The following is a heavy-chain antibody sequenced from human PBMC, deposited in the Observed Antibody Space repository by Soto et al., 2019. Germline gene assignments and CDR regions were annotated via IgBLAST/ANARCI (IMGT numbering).Heavy chain of an antibody. CDR1: GYTFTSYD. J-gene: IGHJ3*02. CDR3: TTESFDDSSGYRLSAFDI. D-gene: IGHD3-22*01. CDR2: MSPNSGNT. Sequence: ASVKVSCKASGYTFTSYDINWVRQATGQGLEWMGWMSPNSGNTDYAQKFQGRVTMTRNTSISTAYMELSSLRSEDTAVYYCTTESFDDSSGYRLSAFDIWGQGKMVTVSS. V-gene: IGHV1-8*01.